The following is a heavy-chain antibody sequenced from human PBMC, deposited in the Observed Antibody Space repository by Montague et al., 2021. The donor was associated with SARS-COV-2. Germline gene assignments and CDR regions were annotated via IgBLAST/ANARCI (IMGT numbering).Heavy chain of an antibody. CDR3: ARSPRGSGTGWLDY. J-gene: IGHJ4*02. CDR2: INQDETAK. V-gene: IGHV3-7*01. D-gene: IGHD3/OR15-3a*01. CDR1: GFPSGDYQ. Sequence: SLSLSFSASGFPSGDYQMTWVRQAPGKGPQWVANINQDETAKTYVDSVKGRFTISRDNAKNSLILQMNSLKDEDTAVYYCARSPRGSGTGWLDYWGQGTLVTVSS.